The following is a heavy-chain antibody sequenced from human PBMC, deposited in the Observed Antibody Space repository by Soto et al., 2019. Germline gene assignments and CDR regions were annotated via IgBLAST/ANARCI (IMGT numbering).Heavy chain of an antibody. J-gene: IGHJ3*02. Sequence: GESLKISCKGSGYSFTSYWIGWVRQMPGKGLEWMGIIYPGDSDTRYSPSFQGQVTISADKSISTAYLQWSSLKASDTAMYYCARVLVVAAPYDAFDIWGQGTMVTVSS. CDR2: IYPGDSDT. CDR3: ARVLVVAAPYDAFDI. V-gene: IGHV5-51*01. D-gene: IGHD2-15*01. CDR1: GYSFTSYW.